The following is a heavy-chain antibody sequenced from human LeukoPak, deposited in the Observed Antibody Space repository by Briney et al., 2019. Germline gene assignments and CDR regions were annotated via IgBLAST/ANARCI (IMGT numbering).Heavy chain of an antibody. CDR2: NVVGSGNT. CDR3: AADPDDYGFDY. Sequence: ASVKVSCKASGFTFTSSAVQWVRQARGQRLEWIGWNVVGSGNTNYAQKFQERVTITRDMSTSTAYMELSSLRPEDTAVYYCAADPDDYGFDYWGQGTLVTVSS. CDR1: GFTFTSSA. D-gene: IGHD4-17*01. J-gene: IGHJ4*02. V-gene: IGHV1-58*01.